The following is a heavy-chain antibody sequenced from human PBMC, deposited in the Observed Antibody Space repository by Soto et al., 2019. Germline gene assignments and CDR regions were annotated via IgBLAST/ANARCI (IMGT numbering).Heavy chain of an antibody. V-gene: IGHV1-2*04. Sequence: GASVKVSCKASGYTFTGYYMHWVRQAPGQGLERMGWINPNSGGTNYAQKFQGWVTMTRDTSISTAYMELSRLRSDDTAVYYCARAQRARWLQLNRSYFDYWGQGTLVTVSS. CDR1: GYTFTGYY. J-gene: IGHJ4*02. D-gene: IGHD1-1*01. CDR2: INPNSGGT. CDR3: ARAQRARWLQLNRSYFDY.